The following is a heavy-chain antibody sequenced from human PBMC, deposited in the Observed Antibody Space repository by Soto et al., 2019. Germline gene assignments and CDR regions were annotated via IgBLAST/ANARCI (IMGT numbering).Heavy chain of an antibody. CDR1: GYTFSSYW. CDR3: TRDIGGKGAY. J-gene: IGHJ4*02. CDR2: IDEYGTTI. V-gene: IGHV3-74*01. Sequence: WGSLRLSCAASGYTFSSYWMHWVRQVPGKGLLWVSRIDEYGTTINYADSVKGRFTISRDNARNTLYLEMNSLRAEDTALYYCTRDIGGKGAYWGPGTLVTVSS. D-gene: IGHD3-10*01.